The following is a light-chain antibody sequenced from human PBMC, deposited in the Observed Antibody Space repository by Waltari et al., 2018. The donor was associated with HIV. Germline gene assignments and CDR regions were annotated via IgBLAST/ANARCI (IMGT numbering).Light chain of an antibody. CDR2: GAS. J-gene: IGKJ2*01. Sequence: EIVMTQSPATLSVSPGERATLSCRASQSISSNLAWYQQKPGQAPWFLIYGASTRATGFPARFSVSVSETEFTLTISSLQSEDFAVYYCQQYNNWYTFGQGTKLEIK. CDR1: QSISSN. CDR3: QQYNNWYT. V-gene: IGKV3-15*01.